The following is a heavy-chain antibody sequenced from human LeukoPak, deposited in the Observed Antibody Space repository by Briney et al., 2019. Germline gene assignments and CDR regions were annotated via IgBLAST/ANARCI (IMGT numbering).Heavy chain of an antibody. J-gene: IGHJ6*02. CDR1: GFTFSRYW. D-gene: IGHD1-1*01. CDR2: INSDGSST. Sequence: PGGSLRLSCVDSGFTFSRYWMHWVRQAPGKGLVWVSRINSDGSSTTYADSVKGRFTISRDNAKNSLYLQMNSLRAEDTAVYYCARDTRAYYGMDVWGQGTTVTVSS. V-gene: IGHV3-74*01. CDR3: ARDTRAYYGMDV.